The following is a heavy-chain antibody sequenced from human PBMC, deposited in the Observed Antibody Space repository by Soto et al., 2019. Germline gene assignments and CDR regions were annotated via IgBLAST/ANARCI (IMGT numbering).Heavy chain of an antibody. CDR1: GFTFGDYA. Sequence: GGSLRLSCTASGFTFGDYAMSWFRQAPGKGLEWVGFIRSKAYGGTTEYAASVKGRFTISRDDSKSIAYLQMNSLKTEDTAVYYCTRASKNYSSSWYAPWGQGTLVTVSS. J-gene: IGHJ5*02. V-gene: IGHV3-49*03. CDR2: IRSKAYGGTT. CDR3: TRASKNYSSSWYAP. D-gene: IGHD6-13*01.